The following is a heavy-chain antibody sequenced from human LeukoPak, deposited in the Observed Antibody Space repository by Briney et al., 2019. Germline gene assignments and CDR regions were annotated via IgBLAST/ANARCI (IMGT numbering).Heavy chain of an antibody. CDR1: GYSISSGYY. V-gene: IGHV4-38-2*02. CDR2: IYHSGST. Sequence: SETLSLTCTVSGYSISSGYYWGWIRQPPGKGLEWIGSIYHSGSTYYNPSLKSRVTISVDTSKNQFSLKLSSVTAADTAVYYCAETTGYYYYMDVWGKGATVTVSS. D-gene: IGHD1-14*01. J-gene: IGHJ6*03. CDR3: AETTGYYYYMDV.